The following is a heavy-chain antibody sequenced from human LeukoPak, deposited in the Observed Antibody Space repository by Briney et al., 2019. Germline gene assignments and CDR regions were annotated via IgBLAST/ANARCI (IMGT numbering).Heavy chain of an antibody. CDR1: GGSFSGYY. J-gene: IGHJ6*03. Sequence: SETLSLTCAVYGGSFSGYYWSWIRQPPGKGLEWIGEINHSGSTNYNPSLKSRVTISGDTSKNQFSLKLSSVTAADTAVYYCARAPDVQLADYYYYYMDVWGKGTTVTVSS. D-gene: IGHD5-18*01. V-gene: IGHV4-34*01. CDR2: INHSGST. CDR3: ARAPDVQLADYYYYYMDV.